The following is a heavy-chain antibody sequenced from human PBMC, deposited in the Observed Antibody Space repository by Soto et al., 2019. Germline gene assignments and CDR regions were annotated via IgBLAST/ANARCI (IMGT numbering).Heavy chain of an antibody. J-gene: IGHJ4*02. Sequence: GASVKVSCKASGGTFKSYVFSWVRQAPGQGLEWMGGFIPLFGNTNYAQKLQGRVTMTTDTSTSTAYMELRSLRSDDTAVYYCARDLRGWFDYWGQGTLVTVSS. CDR2: FIPLFGNT. D-gene: IGHD3-22*01. CDR3: ARDLRGWFDY. V-gene: IGHV1-18*01. CDR1: GGTFKSYV.